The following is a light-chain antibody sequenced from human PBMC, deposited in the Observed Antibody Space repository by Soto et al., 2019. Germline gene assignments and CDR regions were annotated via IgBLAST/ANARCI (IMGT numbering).Light chain of an antibody. CDR2: DVS. J-gene: IGLJ1*01. V-gene: IGLV2-14*01. CDR1: SSDVGGNSY. CDR3: SSFTGTSYV. Sequence: QSALTQPASVSGSPGQSITISCTGASSDVGGNSYVSWYQQYPGKAPKLMVCDVSNRPSGVSNRFSGSKSGNTASLTITGLQAEDEADYYCSSFTGTSYVFGTGTKVTVL.